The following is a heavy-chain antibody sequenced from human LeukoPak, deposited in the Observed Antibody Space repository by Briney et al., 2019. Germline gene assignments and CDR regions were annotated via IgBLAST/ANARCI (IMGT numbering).Heavy chain of an antibody. J-gene: IGHJ4*02. Sequence: SETLSLTCAVCRGSFNGYYWSWIRQPPGKGLEWIGEVNHSGSTNYNPSLKSRVTVSVDTSKNQFSLKLSSVTAADTAVYYCARASYCTNGVCWWDYWGQGTLVTVSS. CDR2: VNHSGST. CDR1: RGSFNGYY. V-gene: IGHV4-34*01. D-gene: IGHD2-8*01. CDR3: ARASYCTNGVCWWDY.